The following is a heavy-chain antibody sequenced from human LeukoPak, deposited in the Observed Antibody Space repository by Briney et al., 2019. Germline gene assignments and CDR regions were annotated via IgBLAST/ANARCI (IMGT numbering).Heavy chain of an antibody. J-gene: IGHJ4*02. D-gene: IGHD4-17*01. CDR2: IIPMINTP. Sequence: ASVKVSCKASGGTFRSFAINWVRQAPGKGLEWMGGIIPMINTPKYAQRFQGRVSITADESTSTGYMEVSSLRSEDTAVYYCAIFQGTYGDNDNDFWGQGTLVTVSS. V-gene: IGHV1-69*13. CDR3: AIFQGTYGDNDNDF. CDR1: GGTFRSFA.